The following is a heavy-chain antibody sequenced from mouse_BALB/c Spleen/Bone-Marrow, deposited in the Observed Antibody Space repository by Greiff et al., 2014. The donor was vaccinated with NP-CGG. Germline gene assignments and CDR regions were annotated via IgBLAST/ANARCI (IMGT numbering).Heavy chain of an antibody. V-gene: IGHV7-3*02. CDR3: ARDKNHGSDAYFDV. Sequence: EVQLVEPGGGLVQPGGSLRLSCATSGFTFTDYYMRWVRQPPGKALEWLGFIRNKANGYTTEYSASVKGRFTISRDNSQSILYLQMNTLRAEDSATYYCARDKNHGSDAYFDVWGAGTTVTVSS. CDR1: GFTFTDYY. J-gene: IGHJ1*01. CDR2: IRNKANGYTT. D-gene: IGHD1-1*02.